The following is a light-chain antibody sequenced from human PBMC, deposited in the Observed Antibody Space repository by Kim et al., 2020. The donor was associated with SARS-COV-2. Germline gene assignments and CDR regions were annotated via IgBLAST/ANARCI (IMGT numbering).Light chain of an antibody. CDR2: DAS. Sequence: SSRGERATTTCRASQGSSNYLAWYQQKPGQAPRLLIYDASSGASGIPARFSGSGSGTDFTLTISSLEPEDFADYYCQQRSNWTWTFGGGTKVDIK. J-gene: IGKJ4*01. CDR3: QQRSNWTWT. CDR1: QGSSNY. V-gene: IGKV3-11*01.